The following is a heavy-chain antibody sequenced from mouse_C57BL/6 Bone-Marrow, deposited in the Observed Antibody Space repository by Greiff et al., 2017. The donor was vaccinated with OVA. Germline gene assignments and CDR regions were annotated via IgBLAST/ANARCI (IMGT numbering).Heavy chain of an antibody. J-gene: IGHJ4*01. CDR2: IWSGGST. CDR3: AKNAGYYRRAMDY. D-gene: IGHD2-3*01. Sequence: QVQLKESGPGLVQPSQSLSITCTVSGFSLTSYGVHWVRQPPGKGLEWLGVIWSGGSTDYNAAFISRLSISKDNSKSQVFFKMNSLQADDTAIYYCAKNAGYYRRAMDYWGQGTSVTVSS. CDR1: GFSLTSYG. V-gene: IGHV2-4*01.